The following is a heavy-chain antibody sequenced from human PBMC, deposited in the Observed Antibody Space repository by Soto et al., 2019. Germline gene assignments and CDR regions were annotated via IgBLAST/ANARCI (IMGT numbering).Heavy chain of an antibody. CDR3: ARGTDYAGYFDY. Sequence: QVRLVQSGAEVKKPGSSVKVSCKASGGTFSNYAISWVRQAPGQGLEWMGGIILPFGTATYAQKFHGRVTXXAXXAMTTAYRELSGLISEDTAVDYCARGTDYAGYFDYWGQGPLVTVSS. CDR2: IILPFGTA. CDR1: GGTFSNYA. V-gene: IGHV1-69*12. J-gene: IGHJ4*02. D-gene: IGHD4-17*01.